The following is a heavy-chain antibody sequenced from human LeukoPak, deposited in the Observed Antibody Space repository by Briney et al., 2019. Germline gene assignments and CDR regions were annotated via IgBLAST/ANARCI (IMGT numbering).Heavy chain of an antibody. CDR2: INPNSGGT. J-gene: IGHJ5*02. D-gene: IGHD3-22*01. Sequence: ASVKVSCKASGYTFTGYYMHWVRQAPGQGLEWMGWINPNSGGTNYAQKFQGRVTMTRDTSISTAYMELSRLRSDDTAMYYCGREIVVITEYGWFDPWGQGTLVTVSS. CDR3: GREIVVITEYGWFDP. V-gene: IGHV1-2*02. CDR1: GYTFTGYY.